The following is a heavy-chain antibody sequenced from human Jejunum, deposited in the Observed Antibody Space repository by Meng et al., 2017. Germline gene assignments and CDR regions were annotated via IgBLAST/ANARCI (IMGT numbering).Heavy chain of an antibody. D-gene: IGHD2-8*02. J-gene: IGHJ5*02. Sequence: GESLKISCAVSGFTFSNYEMSWVRQSPGKGLEWVAYISSRGETIYYAGSVRGRFTISRDDAKSSLYLQMNSLRVEDTALYYCARGPMSGWSRFDPWGQGTLVTVSS. CDR3: ARGPMSGWSRFDP. V-gene: IGHV3-48*03. CDR2: ISSRGETI. CDR1: GFTFSNYE.